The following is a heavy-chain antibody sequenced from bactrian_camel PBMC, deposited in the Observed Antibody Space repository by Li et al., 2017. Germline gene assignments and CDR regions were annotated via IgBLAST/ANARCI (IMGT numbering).Heavy chain of an antibody. Sequence: QLVESGGGLVQPGGSPTLSCTASGFTFSGYWMYWARQTPAKGLEWVSGVASNGGSTEYADSIVGRFTISRDNAKNMVYLHMTSLKPEDTGVYYCAAEDCQSGGNWSATVRYKYRGQGTQVTVS. CDR3: AAEDCQSGGNWSATVRYKY. D-gene: IGHD6*01. J-gene: IGHJ4*01. CDR1: GFTFSGYW. CDR2: VASNGGST. V-gene: IGHV3S25*01.